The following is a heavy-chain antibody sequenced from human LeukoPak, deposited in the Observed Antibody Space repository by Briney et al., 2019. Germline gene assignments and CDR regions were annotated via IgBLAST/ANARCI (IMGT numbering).Heavy chain of an antibody. CDR2: IYYSGST. CDR1: GGPISSSSYY. D-gene: IGHD5-18*01. Sequence: PSETLSLTCTVSGGPISSSSYYWGWIRQPPGKGLEWIGSIYYSGSTYYNPSLKSRVTISVDTPKNQFSLKLSSVTAADTAVYYCARDRIGYGYDYWGQGTLVTVSS. CDR3: ARDRIGYGYDY. J-gene: IGHJ4*02. V-gene: IGHV4-39*07.